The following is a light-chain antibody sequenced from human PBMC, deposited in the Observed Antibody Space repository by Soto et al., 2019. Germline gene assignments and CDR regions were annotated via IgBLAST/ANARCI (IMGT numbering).Light chain of an antibody. CDR3: QHCNSYSEA. CDR2: KAS. CDR1: QTISSW. J-gene: IGKJ1*01. Sequence: DIQMTQSPSTLSGSVGDRVTITCRASQTISSWLAWYQQKPGKAPKPLIYKASTLKSGVPSRFSGSGSGTEFTLTISSLQPDDFATYYCQHCNSYSEAFGQGTKVDI. V-gene: IGKV1-5*03.